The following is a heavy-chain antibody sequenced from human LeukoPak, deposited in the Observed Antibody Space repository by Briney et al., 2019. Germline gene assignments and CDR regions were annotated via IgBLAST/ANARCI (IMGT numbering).Heavy chain of an antibody. CDR2: IYHTGST. CDR3: CGDYGSGSYRFDY. CDR1: GASISSATYS. J-gene: IGHJ4*02. V-gene: IGHV4-30-2*01. D-gene: IGHD3-10*01. Sequence: PSETLSLTCAVSGASISSATYSWRWIRQPPGRGLEWIGYIYHTGSTTCNPSLKSRVTISLDRSKNQFSLTVNSVTAADTAVYYCCGDYGSGSYRFDYWGPGTLVTVSS.